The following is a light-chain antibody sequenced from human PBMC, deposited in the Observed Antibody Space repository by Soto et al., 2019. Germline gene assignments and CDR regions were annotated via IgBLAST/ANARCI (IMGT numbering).Light chain of an antibody. J-gene: IGLJ1*01. V-gene: IGLV2-14*03. CDR2: DVS. Sequence: SALTQPASVSGSPGQSIAISCTGTSSDIGGYNYVSWYQQHPGKAPKLIIYDVSNRPSGISTRFSGSKSGNTASLTISGLQAEDEADYHCSSYTTSTTYVFGTATKLTVL. CDR3: SSYTTSTTYV. CDR1: SSDIGGYNY.